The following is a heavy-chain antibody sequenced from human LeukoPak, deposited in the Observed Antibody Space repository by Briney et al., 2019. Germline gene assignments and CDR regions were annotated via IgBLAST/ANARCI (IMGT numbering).Heavy chain of an antibody. D-gene: IGHD5-12*01. CDR3: ASNIVATIGNWFDP. J-gene: IGHJ5*02. Sequence: SEKVSCKASGGTFSSYAISWVRQAPGPGLEWIGGIIPIFGTANYAQKFQGRVTITADESTSTAYMELSSLRSEDTAVYYCASNIVATIGNWFDPWGQGTLVTVSS. CDR1: GGTFSSYA. V-gene: IGHV1-69*13. CDR2: IIPIFGTA.